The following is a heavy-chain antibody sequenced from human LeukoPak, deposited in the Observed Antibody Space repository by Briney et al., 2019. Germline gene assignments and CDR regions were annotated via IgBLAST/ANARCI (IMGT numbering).Heavy chain of an antibody. Sequence: SETLSLTCTVSGGSISSYYWSWIRQAPGKGLEWIGYIYYSGSTNYNPSLKSRVTISVDTSKNQFSLKLSSVTAADTAVYYCAALHCSSTSCRNDYWGQGTLVTVSS. CDR1: GGSISSYY. CDR2: IYYSGST. V-gene: IGHV4-59*01. CDR3: AALHCSSTSCRNDY. J-gene: IGHJ4*02. D-gene: IGHD2-2*01.